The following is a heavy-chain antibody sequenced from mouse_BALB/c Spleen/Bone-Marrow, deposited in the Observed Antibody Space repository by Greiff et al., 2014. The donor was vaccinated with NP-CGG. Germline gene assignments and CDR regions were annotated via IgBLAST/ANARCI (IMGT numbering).Heavy chain of an antibody. CDR2: IDPETGGT. CDR1: GYKFTDYE. CDR3: TREGIYFGYDVPMDY. D-gene: IGHD2-2*01. J-gene: IGHJ4*01. Sequence: VQRVESGAELVRPGTSVTLSCKASGYKFTDYEMHWVKQTPVHGLEWIGSIDPETGGTAYNQNFKGKATLTADRSSTTAYMELRSLTSEDSAVYYCTREGIYFGYDVPMDYWGQGTSVTVSS. V-gene: IGHV1-15*01.